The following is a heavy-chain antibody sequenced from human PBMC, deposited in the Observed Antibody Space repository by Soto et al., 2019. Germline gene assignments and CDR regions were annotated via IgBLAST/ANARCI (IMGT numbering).Heavy chain of an antibody. CDR1: GYTFTKYA. Sequence: QVQLVQSGAEVKKPGASVKVSCKASGYTFTKYAMHWVRQAPGQRLEWMGWFNAGNGNTKYSQKFQGRVTITRDTSSSTAYMELSSLRAEDTAVYYCARGEGYCSGGSCYRWFDPWGQGTLVTVSS. D-gene: IGHD2-15*01. CDR3: ARGEGYCSGGSCYRWFDP. V-gene: IGHV1-3*01. J-gene: IGHJ5*02. CDR2: FNAGNGNT.